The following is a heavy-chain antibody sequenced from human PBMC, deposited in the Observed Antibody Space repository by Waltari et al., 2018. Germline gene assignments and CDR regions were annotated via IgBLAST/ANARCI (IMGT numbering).Heavy chain of an antibody. Sequence: QLQLQESGPTLVKPSETPSLTCTVSGGSISRSSYYWGWIRQSPGKGLEWIGSIYYSGTTYYNPTLESRVTISGDTSKNQFSLKLSSVTAADTAVYYCVRHWKRNGYRFDPWGQGTLVTVSS. CDR3: VRHWKRNGYRFDP. CDR2: IYYSGTT. CDR1: GGSISRSSYY. V-gene: IGHV4-39*01. J-gene: IGHJ5*02. D-gene: IGHD5-12*01.